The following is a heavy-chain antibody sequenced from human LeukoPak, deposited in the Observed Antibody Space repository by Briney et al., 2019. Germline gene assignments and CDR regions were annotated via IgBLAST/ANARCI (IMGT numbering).Heavy chain of an antibody. CDR1: GYTFTSYD. J-gene: IGHJ4*02. Sequence: GASVKVSCKASGYTFTSYDINWVRQAPGQGLEWMGIINPSGGSTSYAQKFQGRVTMTRDTSTSTVYMELSSLRSEDTAVYYCARDTYYYDSSGYYPLYYFDYWGQGTLVTVSS. D-gene: IGHD3-22*01. CDR2: INPSGGST. V-gene: IGHV1-46*01. CDR3: ARDTYYYDSSGYYPLYYFDY.